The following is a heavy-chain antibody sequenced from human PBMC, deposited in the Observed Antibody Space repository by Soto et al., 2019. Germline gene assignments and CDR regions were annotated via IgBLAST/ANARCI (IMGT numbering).Heavy chain of an antibody. J-gene: IGHJ4*02. CDR1: GFTFSSYG. Sequence: GGSLRLSCAASGFTFSSYGMHWVRQAPGKGLEWVAVIWYDGSNKYYADSVKGRFTISRDNSKNTLYLQMNSLRAEDTAVYYCARDSSYSNYDRDYWGQGTLVTVSS. CDR3: ARDSSYSNYDRDY. D-gene: IGHD4-4*01. CDR2: IWYDGSNK. V-gene: IGHV3-33*01.